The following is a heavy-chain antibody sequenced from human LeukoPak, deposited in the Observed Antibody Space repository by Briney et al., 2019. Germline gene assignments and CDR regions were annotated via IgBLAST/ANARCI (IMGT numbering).Heavy chain of an antibody. D-gene: IGHD1-1*01. CDR1: GFTFSSYG. CDR2: ISSSSSTI. Sequence: GGSLRLSCAASGFTFSSYGMHWVRQAPGKGLEWVSYISSSSSTIYYADSVKGRFTISRDNAKNSLYLQMNSLRAEDTAVYYCASLGWNDAFDIWGQGTMVTVSS. V-gene: IGHV3-48*04. CDR3: ASLGWNDAFDI. J-gene: IGHJ3*02.